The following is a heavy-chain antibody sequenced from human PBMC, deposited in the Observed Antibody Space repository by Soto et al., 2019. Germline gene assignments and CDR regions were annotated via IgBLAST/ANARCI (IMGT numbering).Heavy chain of an antibody. CDR3: AKGADVVPASSDAFDI. V-gene: IGHV3-23*01. CDR2: ISVSGGST. CDR1: GFTFSSYA. D-gene: IGHD2-2*01. J-gene: IGHJ3*02. Sequence: HPGGSLRLSCAASGFTFSSYAMSWVRQVPGKGLEWVSAISVSGGSTYYADSVKGRFTISRDNSKNTLYLQMNSLRAEDTAVYYCAKGADVVPASSDAFDIWGQGTMVTVSS.